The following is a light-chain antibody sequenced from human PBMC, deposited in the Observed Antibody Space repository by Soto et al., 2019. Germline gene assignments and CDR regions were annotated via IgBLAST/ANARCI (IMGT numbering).Light chain of an antibody. J-gene: IGKJ1*01. CDR2: RAS. CDR1: QNINTW. Sequence: DIQMTQSPSTLSASVGDRVTITCRASQNINTWLAWYQQKPGKGPTLLIYRASRLESGVPSRFSGSGSGREFALTISSLQPADFATYYCQQYETYSWTFGQGTKVDIK. V-gene: IGKV1-5*03. CDR3: QQYETYSWT.